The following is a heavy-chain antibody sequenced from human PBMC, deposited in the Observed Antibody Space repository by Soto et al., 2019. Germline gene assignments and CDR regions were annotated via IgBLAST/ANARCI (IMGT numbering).Heavy chain of an antibody. CDR3: ARDDVLCDGGRCYGVPLDV. J-gene: IGHJ6*02. CDR2: VDGSGADT. Sequence: PGGSLRLSCAASGVTFSSHAMGWLRQAPGTEPEWVAFVDGSGADTSYADSVKGRFTISRDNSENSLYLHMNSLRAEDTGRYFCARDDVLCDGGRCYGVPLDVWGQGTTVTVSS. CDR1: GVTFSSHA. D-gene: IGHD2-15*01. V-gene: IGHV3-23*01.